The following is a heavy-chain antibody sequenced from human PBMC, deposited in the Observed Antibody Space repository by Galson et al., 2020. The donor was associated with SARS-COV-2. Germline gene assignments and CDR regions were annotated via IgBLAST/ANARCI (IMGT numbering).Heavy chain of an antibody. CDR3: ARDPTGYSFGSYYYGMDV. J-gene: IGHJ6*02. CDR1: GFTVSSNF. V-gene: IGHV3-66*02. CDR2: IDSGGSK. Sequence: GESLKISCAASGFTVSSNFMSWVRQAPGKGLEWVSVIDSGGSKYYADSVKGRFTTSRDTSKNTLYLQMSSLSADDTAVYYCARDPTGYSFGSYYYGMDVWGQGTTVTVSS. D-gene: IGHD5-18*01.